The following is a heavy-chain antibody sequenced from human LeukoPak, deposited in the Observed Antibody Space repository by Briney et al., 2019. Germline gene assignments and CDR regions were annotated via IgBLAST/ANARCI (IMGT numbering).Heavy chain of an antibody. D-gene: IGHD3-10*01. Sequence: TGGSLRLSCAASGFTFSSYAMSWVRQAPGKGLEWVSAISGSGGSTYYADSVKGRFTISRDNSKNTLYLQMNGLRAEDTAVYYCAKVGITMVRGVSYFDYWGQGTLVTVSS. V-gene: IGHV3-23*01. J-gene: IGHJ4*02. CDR3: AKVGITMVRGVSYFDY. CDR2: ISGSGGST. CDR1: GFTFSSYA.